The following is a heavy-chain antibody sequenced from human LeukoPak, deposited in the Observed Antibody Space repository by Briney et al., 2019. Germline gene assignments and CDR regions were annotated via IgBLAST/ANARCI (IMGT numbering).Heavy chain of an antibody. CDR1: GYTFTGYY. D-gene: IGHD2-2*01. J-gene: IGHJ4*02. V-gene: IGHV1-2*02. CDR2: INPNSGGT. Sequence: ASVKVSCKASGYTFTGYYMHWVRQAPGQGLEWMGWINPNSGGTNYAQKFQGRVTMTRDTSISTAYMELSRLRSDDRAVYYCARSIPAAMLIDYWGQGTLVTVSS. CDR3: ARSIPAAMLIDY.